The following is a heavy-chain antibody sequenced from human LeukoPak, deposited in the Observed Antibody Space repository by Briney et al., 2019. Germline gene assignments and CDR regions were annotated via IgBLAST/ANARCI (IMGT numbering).Heavy chain of an antibody. Sequence: PGRSLRLSCAASGFTFSSYGMHWVRPAPGKGLEWVAVISYDGSNKYYADSVKGRFTISRDNSKNTLYLQMNSLRAEDTAVYYCAKAGFDDSSGYYPYFDYWGQGTLVTVSS. CDR3: AKAGFDDSSGYYPYFDY. CDR2: ISYDGSNK. CDR1: GFTFSSYG. J-gene: IGHJ4*02. D-gene: IGHD3-22*01. V-gene: IGHV3-30*18.